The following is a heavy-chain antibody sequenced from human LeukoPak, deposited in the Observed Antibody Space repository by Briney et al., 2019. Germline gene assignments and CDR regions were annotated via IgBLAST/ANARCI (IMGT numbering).Heavy chain of an antibody. D-gene: IGHD3/OR15-3a*01. J-gene: IGHJ4*02. CDR3: TSRGGYDGFWAAQYYFDY. CDR1: GFTFSGSA. Sequence: GGSLKLSCAASGFTFSGSAMHWVRQAPGKGLEWVGRIRSKPSSYATVYAASVRGRFTISGDDSKNTAYLQMNSLKTEDTAVYYCTSRGGYDGFWAAQYYFDYWGQGTLVTVSS. V-gene: IGHV3-73*01. CDR2: IRSKPSSYAT.